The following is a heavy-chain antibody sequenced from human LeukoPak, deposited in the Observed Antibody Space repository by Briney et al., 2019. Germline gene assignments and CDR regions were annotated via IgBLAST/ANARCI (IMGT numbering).Heavy chain of an antibody. V-gene: IGHV4-30-2*01. D-gene: IGHD3-22*01. CDR2: IYHSGST. CDR1: GGSISSGGYS. Sequence: SQTLSLTCAVSGGSISSGGYSWSWIRQPPGKGLEWIGYIYHSGSTYYNPSLKSRVTISVDRSKNQFSLKLSSVTAADTAVYYCARQYYYDSIQDFYNWFDPWGQGTLVTVSS. J-gene: IGHJ5*02. CDR3: ARQYYYDSIQDFYNWFDP.